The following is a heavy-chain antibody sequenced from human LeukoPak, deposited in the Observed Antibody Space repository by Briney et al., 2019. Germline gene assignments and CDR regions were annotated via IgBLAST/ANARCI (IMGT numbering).Heavy chain of an antibody. CDR2: IIPIFGTA. V-gene: IGHV1-69*06. Sequence: SVKVSCKASGGTFSSYAISWVRQAPGQGLEWMGGIIPIFGTANYAQKFQGRVTITADKSTSTAYMELSSLRSEDTAVYYCARDSRGIVVVPAYNWFDPWGQGTLVTVSS. CDR1: GGTFSSYA. CDR3: ARDSRGIVVVPAYNWFDP. D-gene: IGHD2-2*01. J-gene: IGHJ5*02.